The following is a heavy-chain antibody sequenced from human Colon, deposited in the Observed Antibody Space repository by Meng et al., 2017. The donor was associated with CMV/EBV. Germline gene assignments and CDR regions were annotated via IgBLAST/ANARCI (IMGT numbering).Heavy chain of an antibody. Sequence: GESLKISCAASGFTFSNYWMTWLRQAPGRGLELVAHIKEDGSEKYFVGSVKGRFTISRDNAKNSLYLQMNSLRAEDTAVYYCFMGHYSGAWGQGTLVTVSS. CDR1: GFTFSNYW. CDR2: IKEDGSEK. D-gene: IGHD2-21*01. J-gene: IGHJ5*02. CDR3: FMGHYSGA. V-gene: IGHV3-7*01.